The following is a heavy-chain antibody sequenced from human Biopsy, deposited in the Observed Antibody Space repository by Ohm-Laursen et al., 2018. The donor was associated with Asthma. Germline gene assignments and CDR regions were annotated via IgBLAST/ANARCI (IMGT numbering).Heavy chain of an antibody. D-gene: IGHD3-3*02. Sequence: SLRLSCTASGFTFGDYWMSWVRQVPGKGLEWVANIKHDGSGKNHVDSLKGRFTISRDNAKNSLYLQMNNLRAEDTAVYYCARTFHFWSPYHAEHYQLWGQGTLVTVSS. J-gene: IGHJ1*01. CDR3: ARTFHFWSPYHAEHYQL. CDR2: IKHDGSGK. CDR1: GFTFGDYW. V-gene: IGHV3-7*01.